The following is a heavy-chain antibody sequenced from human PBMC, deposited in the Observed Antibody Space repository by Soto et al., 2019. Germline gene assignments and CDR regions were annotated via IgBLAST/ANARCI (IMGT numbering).Heavy chain of an antibody. CDR2: IYPGDSDT. D-gene: IGHD3-22*01. Sequence: GESLKISCKGSGYSFTSYWIGWVRQMPGKGLEWMGIIYPGDSDTRYSPSFQGQVTISAGKSISTAYLQWSSLKASDTAMYYCARPDERGLLPTEYAFDIWGQGTMVTVSS. J-gene: IGHJ3*02. CDR1: GYSFTSYW. CDR3: ARPDERGLLPTEYAFDI. V-gene: IGHV5-51*01.